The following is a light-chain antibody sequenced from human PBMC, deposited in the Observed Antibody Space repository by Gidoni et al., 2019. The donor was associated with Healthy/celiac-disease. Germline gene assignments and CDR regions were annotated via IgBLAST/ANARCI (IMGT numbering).Light chain of an antibody. V-gene: IGKV1-17*03. CDR3: LQHNSYPYT. CDR2: AAS. Sequence: DIQMTQSPAAMSSSVGDRATITCRASQGISNYLAWFQQKPGNVPKRLLYAASSLHTGVPSRFSGSGSGTDFTLTISSLPPEDFATYYCLQHNSYPYTFGQWTKLEIK. CDR1: QGISNY. J-gene: IGKJ2*01.